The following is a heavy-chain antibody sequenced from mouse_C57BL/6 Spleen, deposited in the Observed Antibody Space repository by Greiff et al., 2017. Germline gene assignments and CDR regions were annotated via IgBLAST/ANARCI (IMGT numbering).Heavy chain of an antibody. J-gene: IGHJ2*01. D-gene: IGHD3-2*02. CDR2: ISSGSSYT. Sequence: EVQLVESGGDLVKPGGSLKLSCAASGFTFSSYGMSWVRQTPDKRLEWVATISSGSSYTYYPDSVKGRFTISRDNAKNTLYLQMSSLKSEDTAMYYCASRDSSYFDYGGQGTTLTVS. V-gene: IGHV5-6*01. CDR3: ASRDSSYFDY. CDR1: GFTFSSYG.